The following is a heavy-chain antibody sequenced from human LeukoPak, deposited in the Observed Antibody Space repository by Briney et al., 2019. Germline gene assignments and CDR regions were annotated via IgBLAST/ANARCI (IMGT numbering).Heavy chain of an antibody. CDR3: ARDPYGSGSYPFDY. Sequence: GGSLRLSCAASGFTFSSYWMSWVRQAPGKGLEWVANIKQDGSEKYYVDSVKGRFTISRDNAKNSLYLQMNSLRAEDTALYYCARDPYGSGSYPFDYWGQGTLVTVSS. CDR2: IKQDGSEK. CDR1: GFTFSSYW. D-gene: IGHD3-10*01. J-gene: IGHJ4*02. V-gene: IGHV3-7*03.